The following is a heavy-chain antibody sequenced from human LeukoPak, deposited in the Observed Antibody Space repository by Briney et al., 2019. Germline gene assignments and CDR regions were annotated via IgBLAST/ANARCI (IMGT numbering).Heavy chain of an antibody. CDR1: GGSISSYH. J-gene: IGHJ4*02. Sequence: SETLCLTCTVSGGSISSYHWSWIRQPPGKGLDWIGYIYYNGRTNYKPSLKSRVTMSADTSKNHFSLKLNSVTAADSDVYSCARGFLSVAWTLDHWGQGTLVTVSS. V-gene: IGHV4-59*01. D-gene: IGHD3/OR15-3a*01. CDR3: ARGFLSVAWTLDH. CDR2: IYYNGRT.